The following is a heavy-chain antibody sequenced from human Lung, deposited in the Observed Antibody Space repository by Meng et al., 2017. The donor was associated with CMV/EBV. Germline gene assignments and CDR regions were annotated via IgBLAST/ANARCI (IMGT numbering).Heavy chain of an antibody. D-gene: IGHD6-13*01. J-gene: IGHJ6*02. CDR1: GGTYSSYA. V-gene: IGHV1-69*10. CDR3: ARDRGGWQHQLVRYYYGMDV. CDR2: IIPILGIA. Sequence: SVXVSXXASGGTYSSYAISWVRQAPGQGLEWVGGIIPILGIANYAQKFQGRVTITADKSTSTDYMELSSLRSEDTAVYYCARDRGGWQHQLVRYYYGMDVWGRGTTVTVSS.